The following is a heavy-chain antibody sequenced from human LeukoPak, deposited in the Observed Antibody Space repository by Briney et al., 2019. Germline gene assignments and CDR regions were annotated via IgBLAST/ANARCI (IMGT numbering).Heavy chain of an antibody. V-gene: IGHV3-53*01. CDR1: GFIVSSSY. D-gene: IGHD2-2*01. Sequence: GGSLRLSCGASGFIVSSSYMSWVRQAPGKGLEWVSVIYSGGSGSTYYADSAKGRFTISRDNSKNTLNLQMNSLRVEDTAVYYCAHRKATSWAHDYWGQGTLVTVSS. J-gene: IGHJ4*02. CDR3: AHRKATSWAHDY. CDR2: IYSGGSGST.